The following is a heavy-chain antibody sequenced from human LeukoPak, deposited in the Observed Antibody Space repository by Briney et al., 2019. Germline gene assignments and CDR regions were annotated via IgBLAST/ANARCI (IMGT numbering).Heavy chain of an antibody. CDR3: ARETGDYGDRMVDY. J-gene: IGHJ4*02. Sequence: SETLSLTCTASGGSISSYYWSWIRQPPWKGLEWIGYIYYSGSTNYNPSLKSRVTISVDTSKNQFSLKLSSVTAADTAVYYCARETGDYGDRMVDYWGQGTLVTVSS. CDR1: GGSISSYY. D-gene: IGHD4-17*01. CDR2: IYYSGST. V-gene: IGHV4-59*01.